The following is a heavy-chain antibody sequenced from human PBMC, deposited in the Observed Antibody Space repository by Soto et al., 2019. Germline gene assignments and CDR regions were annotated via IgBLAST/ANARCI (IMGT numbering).Heavy chain of an antibody. V-gene: IGHV4-31*03. J-gene: IGHJ4*02. D-gene: IGHD5-18*01. Sequence: SETLSLTCTVSGGSISSAAYYRSWIRQHPGKGLEWIGYVSHSGSTYYNPSLKSRVIISVDTSKNQFSLSLTSVTAADTAVYYCAREYTYGSTFFDCWGQGALVTVSS. CDR2: VSHSGST. CDR3: AREYTYGSTFFDC. CDR1: GGSISSAAYY.